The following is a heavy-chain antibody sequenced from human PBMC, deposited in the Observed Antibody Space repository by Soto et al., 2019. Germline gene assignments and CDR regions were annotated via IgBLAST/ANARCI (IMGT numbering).Heavy chain of an antibody. V-gene: IGHV4-30-2*01. Sequence: QLQLHESGSALVKPSQTLSLTCAVSGGSISSGGYSLSWIRLPPGKGLEWIGYIYHSGSTYYNSSLKSRVTISFDRSKKPSCLKWNYVTASDTAVEDCARRPSPWVQGTLVTVSS. CDR1: GGSISSGGYS. D-gene: IGHD6-6*01. CDR2: IYHSGST. CDR3: ARRPSP. J-gene: IGHJ5*02.